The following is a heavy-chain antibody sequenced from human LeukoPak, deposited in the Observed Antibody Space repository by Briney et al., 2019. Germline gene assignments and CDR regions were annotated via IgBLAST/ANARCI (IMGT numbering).Heavy chain of an antibody. CDR2: INPSGGST. V-gene: IGHV1-46*01. CDR3: AREVRGSHNWFDP. Sequence: GASVKVSCKASGYTFTSYDINWVRQATGQGLEWMGIINPSGGSTSYAQKFQGRVTMTRDMSTSTVYMELSSLRSEDTAVYYCAREVRGSHNWFDPWGQGTLVTVSS. CDR1: GYTFTSYD. D-gene: IGHD2-15*01. J-gene: IGHJ5*02.